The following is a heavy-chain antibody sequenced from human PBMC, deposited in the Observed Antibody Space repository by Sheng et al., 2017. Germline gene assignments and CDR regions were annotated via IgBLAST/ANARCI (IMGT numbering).Heavy chain of an antibody. V-gene: IGHV3-74*02. CDR1: GFTFSGYW. CDR2: INTDASGI. D-gene: IGHD2-2*01. Sequence: EVQLVESGGGLAQPGGSLRLSCAASGFTFSGYWMHWVRQAPGEGLVWVSRINTDASGINYADSVKGRFTISIDNARNTLYLQMNSLRVEDTAVYYCARSCTTTSCYAEDWGQGTLVTVSS. CDR3: ARSCTTTSCYAED. J-gene: IGHJ4*02.